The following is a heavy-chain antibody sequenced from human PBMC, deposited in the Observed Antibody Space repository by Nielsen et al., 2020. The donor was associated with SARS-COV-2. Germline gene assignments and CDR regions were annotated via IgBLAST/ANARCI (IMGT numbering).Heavy chain of an antibody. Sequence: LKISCAASGFTFDDYAMHWFRQAPGKGLEWVSGISWNSGSIGYADSVKGRFTISRDNAKNSLYLQMNSLRAEDTALYYCAKDSYDSSGPVAWGQGTLVTVSS. J-gene: IGHJ5*02. CDR1: GFTFDDYA. V-gene: IGHV3-9*01. CDR3: AKDSYDSSGPVA. CDR2: ISWNSGSI. D-gene: IGHD3-22*01.